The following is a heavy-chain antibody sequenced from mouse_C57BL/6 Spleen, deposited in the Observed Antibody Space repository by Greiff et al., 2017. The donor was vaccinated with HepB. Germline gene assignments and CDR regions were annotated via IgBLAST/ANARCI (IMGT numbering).Heavy chain of an antibody. CDR3: ARPLYYGSSYYFDY. CDR2: IYPGSGST. CDR1: GYTFTSYW. J-gene: IGHJ2*01. D-gene: IGHD1-1*01. V-gene: IGHV1-55*01. Sequence: QVQLQHPGAELVKPGASVKMSCKASGYTFTSYWITWVKQRPGQGLEWIGDIYPGSGSTNYNEKFKSKATLTVDTSSSTAYMQLSSLTSEDSAVYYCARPLYYGSSYYFDYWGQGTTLTVSS.